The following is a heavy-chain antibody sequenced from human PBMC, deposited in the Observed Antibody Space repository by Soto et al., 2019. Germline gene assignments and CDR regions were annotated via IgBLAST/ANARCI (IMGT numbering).Heavy chain of an antibody. CDR2: INSDGSST. V-gene: IGHV3-74*01. D-gene: IGHD5-18*01. Sequence: EVQLVESGGGLVQPGGSLRLSCAVSGFTFRSYWMHWVRQAPGKGLVWVSRINSDGSSTNYADSVKGRFTVSRDNTKSTLDLQMNSLRAEDTAVYYCAREGVGYSYGNFDYWGQGTLVTVSS. CDR1: GFTFRSYW. J-gene: IGHJ4*02. CDR3: AREGVGYSYGNFDY.